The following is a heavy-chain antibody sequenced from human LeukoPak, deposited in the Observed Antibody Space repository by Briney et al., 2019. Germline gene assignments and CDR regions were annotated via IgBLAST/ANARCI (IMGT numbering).Heavy chain of an antibody. CDR1: GFXFSGSA. J-gene: IGHJ6*02. CDR3: TRLGALRGLDV. Sequence: GGSLRLSCAASGFXFSGSAIHWVRQASGKGLEWVGRIRSKANSYATAYAASVKGRFTISRDDSKNTAHLQMNSLKTEDTAVYYCTRLGALRGLDVWGQGTTVTVSS. D-gene: IGHD3-10*01. V-gene: IGHV3-73*01. CDR2: IRSKANSYAT.